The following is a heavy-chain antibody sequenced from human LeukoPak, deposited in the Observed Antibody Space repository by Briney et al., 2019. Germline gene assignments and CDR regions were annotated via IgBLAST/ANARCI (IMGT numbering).Heavy chain of an antibody. V-gene: IGHV4-39*01. CDR2: IYYSGIT. CDR3: ARLSSVPYCRGGSCSRGGYDY. Sequence: SETLSLTCTVSGGSISSSTYYWGWIRQPPGKALEWIANIYYSGITAYNPSLKSRVTISVDMPNNQFSLELTSVTAADTAVYYCARLSSVPYCRGGSCSRGGYDYWGQGTLVTVSS. CDR1: GGSISSSTYY. D-gene: IGHD2-15*01. J-gene: IGHJ4*02.